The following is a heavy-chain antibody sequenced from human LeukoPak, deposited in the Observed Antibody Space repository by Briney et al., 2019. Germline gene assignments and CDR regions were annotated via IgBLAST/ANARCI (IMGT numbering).Heavy chain of an antibody. CDR1: GGSFSGYY. Sequence: SETLSFTCAVYGGSFSGYYWSWIRQPPGKGLEWIGEINHSGSTNYNPSLKSRVTISVDTSKNQFSLKLSSVTAADTAVYYCARHGSMVRGVYDYWGQGTLVTVSS. CDR3: ARHGSMVRGVYDY. J-gene: IGHJ4*02. D-gene: IGHD3-10*01. CDR2: INHSGST. V-gene: IGHV4-34*01.